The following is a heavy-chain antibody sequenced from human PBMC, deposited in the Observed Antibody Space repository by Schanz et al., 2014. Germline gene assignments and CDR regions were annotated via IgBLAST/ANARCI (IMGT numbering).Heavy chain of an antibody. D-gene: IGHD6-13*01. V-gene: IGHV1-46*03. J-gene: IGHJ4*02. Sequence: QVQLVQSGAEVKKPGASVKVSCQASGYTFAGHAVHWVRQAPGQGPEWMGIINPSGGSTSYAQKFQGRVTMTRDTSTSTVYMELSSLRSEDTAVYYCARDGEAAAGCDYWGQGTLVTVSS. CDR1: GYTFAGHA. CDR2: INPSGGST. CDR3: ARDGEAAAGCDY.